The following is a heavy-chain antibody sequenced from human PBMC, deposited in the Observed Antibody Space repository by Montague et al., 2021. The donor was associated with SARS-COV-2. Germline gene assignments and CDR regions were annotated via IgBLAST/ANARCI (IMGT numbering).Heavy chain of an antibody. CDR3: ARGHLSVSMIVVVFTSASYYLDY. Sequence: SETLSLTCAVYGGSFGDDHWSWIRQPPGKGLEWIGDIKQSGSTNYNPSLKSRGTISVDTSKNQFSLELTSVTAADTAVYFCARGHLSVSMIVVVFTSASYYLDYWGQGAQVTVSS. D-gene: IGHD3-22*01. V-gene: IGHV4-34*01. J-gene: IGHJ4*02. CDR1: GGSFGDDH. CDR2: IKQSGST.